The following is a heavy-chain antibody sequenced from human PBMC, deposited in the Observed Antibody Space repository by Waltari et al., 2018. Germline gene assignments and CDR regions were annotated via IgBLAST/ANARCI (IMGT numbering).Heavy chain of an antibody. CDR1: GGSFSGYY. Sequence: QVQLQQWGVGLLKPSQTLSLTCAVYGGSFSGYYWSWIRQSPGKGLEWIGEINHSGSINHNPSLKSRVTMSVDTSKNQFSLKLSSVTAADTAVYYCARAKTGTTFRRWGHFDYWGQGSLVTVSS. CDR3: ARAKTGTTFRRWGHFDY. CDR2: INHSGSI. D-gene: IGHD1-7*01. V-gene: IGHV4-34*01. J-gene: IGHJ4*02.